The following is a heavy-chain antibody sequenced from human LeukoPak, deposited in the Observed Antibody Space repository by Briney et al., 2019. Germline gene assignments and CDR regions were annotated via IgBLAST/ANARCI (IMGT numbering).Heavy chain of an antibody. CDR1: GFTSSSYW. J-gene: IGHJ4*02. Sequence: GGSLRLSCAASGFTSSSYWMSWVRQAPGKGLEWVANIKQDGSERYYVDSVKGRFSISRDNAKNSLYLLMNSLRAEDTAVYYCARGIAVAGAPDYWGQGTLVTVSS. CDR3: ARGIAVAGAPDY. V-gene: IGHV3-7*01. D-gene: IGHD6-19*01. CDR2: IKQDGSER.